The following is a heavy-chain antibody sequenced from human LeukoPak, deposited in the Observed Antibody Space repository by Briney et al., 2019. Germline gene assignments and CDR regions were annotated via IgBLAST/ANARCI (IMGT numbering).Heavy chain of an antibody. CDR1: GFTFRFHG. Sequence: PGGSLRLSCAASGFTFRFHGMHWVRQAPGKGLEWVAVIWYDGSNKYYADSVKGRFTISRDNSKNTLYLQMNSLRAEDTAVYYCARDITYYDILTGYNYYYGMDVWGQGTTVTVSS. D-gene: IGHD3-9*01. V-gene: IGHV3-33*08. CDR2: IWYDGSNK. J-gene: IGHJ6*02. CDR3: ARDITYYDILTGYNYYYGMDV.